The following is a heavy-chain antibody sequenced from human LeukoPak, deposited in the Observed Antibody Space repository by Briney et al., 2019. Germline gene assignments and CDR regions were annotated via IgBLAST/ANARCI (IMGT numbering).Heavy chain of an antibody. J-gene: IGHJ4*02. CDR2: FDPEDGET. CDR1: GYTLTELS. V-gene: IGHV1-24*01. D-gene: IGHD6-19*01. Sequence: ASVKVSCKVSGYTLTELSMHWVRQAPGKGLEWMGGFDPEDGETIYAQKFQGRVTMTEDTSTDTAYMELSILRSEDTAVYYCATVMISGWSTYYFDYWGQGTLVTVSS. CDR3: ATVMISGWSTYYFDY.